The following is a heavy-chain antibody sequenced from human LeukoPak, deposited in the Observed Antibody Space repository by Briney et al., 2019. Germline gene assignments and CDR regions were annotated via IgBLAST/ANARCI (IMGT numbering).Heavy chain of an antibody. J-gene: IGHJ4*02. CDR3: ARRTDRSFWYLDY. V-gene: IGHV5-51*01. CDR1: GYSFTNYW. CDR2: IYPGDSDT. Sequence: GESLKISCKGSGYSFTNYWIGWVRLMPGKGLEWTGIIYPGDSDTRYSPSFQGQVTISADKSISTAYLQWSSLKASDTAIYYCARRTDRSFWYLDYWGQGTLVTVSP.